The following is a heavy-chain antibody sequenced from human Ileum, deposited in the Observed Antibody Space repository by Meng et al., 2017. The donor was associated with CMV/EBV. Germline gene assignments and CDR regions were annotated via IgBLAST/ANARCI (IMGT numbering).Heavy chain of an antibody. CDR2: IKSKGAGETI. J-gene: IGHJ4*02. CDR3: TKGGPLGSYFDY. D-gene: IGHD1-26*01. Sequence: ADGFTVRDDWMSWVRKAPGKGLEWVGSIKSKGAGETIDYAAHVEGRFTISRDDSKNILYLQMNSLKSEDTAVYYCTKGGPLGSYFDYWGQGALVTVSS. CDR1: GFTVRDDW. V-gene: IGHV3-15*01.